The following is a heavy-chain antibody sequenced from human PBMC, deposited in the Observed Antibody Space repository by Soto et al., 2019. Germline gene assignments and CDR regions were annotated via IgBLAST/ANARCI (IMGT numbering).Heavy chain of an antibody. V-gene: IGHV1-69*13. CDR2: IIPIFGTA. J-gene: IGHJ4*02. CDR1: GGTFSSYA. Sequence: SVKVSCKASGGTFSSYAISWVRQAPGQGLEWMGGIIPIFGTANYAQKFQGRVTITADESTSTAYMELSSLRSEDTAVYYCAREPTYGYCSGGSCSFFDYWGQGTLVTVSS. D-gene: IGHD2-15*01. CDR3: AREPTYGYCSGGSCSFFDY.